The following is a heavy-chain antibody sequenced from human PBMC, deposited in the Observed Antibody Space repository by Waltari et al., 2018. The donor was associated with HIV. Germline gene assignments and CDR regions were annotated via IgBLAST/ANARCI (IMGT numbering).Heavy chain of an antibody. V-gene: IGHV3-33*01. J-gene: IGHJ4*02. CDR3: ARDPTGAYFDY. CDR1: GFTFSTSG. D-gene: IGHD7-27*01. CDR2: IWYDGSNK. Sequence: QVQLVESGGGVVQPGRSLRLSCAASGFTFSTSGMHSVRQAPGKGLEWVAVIWYDGSNKYYADSVKGRFTISRDNSKNTLYLQMNSLRAEDTAVYYCARDPTGAYFDYWGQGTLVTVSS.